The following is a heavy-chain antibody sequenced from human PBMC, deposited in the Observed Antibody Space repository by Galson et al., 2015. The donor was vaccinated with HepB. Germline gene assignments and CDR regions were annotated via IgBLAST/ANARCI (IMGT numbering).Heavy chain of an antibody. D-gene: IGHD3-16*01. CDR3: ARRSLGGGFDY. CDR2: IWYDGTYK. J-gene: IGHJ4*02. V-gene: IGHV3-33*01. Sequence: SLRLSCAASGFTFTSFTMHWVRQAPGKGLEWVAIIWYDGTYKYYADSVKGRFTISREDSKNTLYLQMNRLRAEDTAVYYCARRSLGGGFDYWGQGTLVTVSS. CDR1: GFTFTSFT.